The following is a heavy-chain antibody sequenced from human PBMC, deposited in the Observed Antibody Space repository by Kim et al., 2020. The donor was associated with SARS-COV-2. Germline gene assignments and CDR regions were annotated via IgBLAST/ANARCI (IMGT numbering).Heavy chain of an antibody. CDR2: VTGSSSST. D-gene: IGHD5-12*01. Sequence: GGSLRLSCVTSGFTFSSHTMNWFRQASGKGLEWVSAVTGSSSSTYYSDSVKGRFTISRDNSKNTLSLQMTSLTTEDTAVYYCAKVGSGAYVGRDYFEYWGQGILVTVSS. J-gene: IGHJ4*02. CDR3: AKVGSGAYVGRDYFEY. CDR1: GFTFSSHT. V-gene: IGHV3-23*01.